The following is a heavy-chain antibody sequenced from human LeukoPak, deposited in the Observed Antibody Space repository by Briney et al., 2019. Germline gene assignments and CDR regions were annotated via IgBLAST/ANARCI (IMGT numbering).Heavy chain of an antibody. Sequence: GGSLRHSSAAPGFTFRRVVMSWVRQGPGKGLEWVSAISGGGGSTYYADSVKGRFTISRDDSKSTLYLQMNSLRAEDTAVYYCAKWPVAGLFMVREVIITRSYFDYWGQGTLVTVSS. CDR2: ISGGGGST. V-gene: IGHV3-23*01. J-gene: IGHJ4*02. CDR1: GFTFRRVV. D-gene: IGHD3-10*01. CDR3: AKWPVAGLFMVREVIITRSYFDY.